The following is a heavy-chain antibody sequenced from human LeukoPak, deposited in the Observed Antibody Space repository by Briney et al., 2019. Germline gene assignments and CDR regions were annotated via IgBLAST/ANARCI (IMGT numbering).Heavy chain of an antibody. J-gene: IGHJ6*03. CDR3: ARIDGPTVFTYYMDL. D-gene: IGHD3-16*01. CDR2: ISPRSETI. V-gene: IGHV3-48*04. Sequence: GEALRLSCATSGFSFNRRGMNWVRQPPRKGLEGVSYISPRSETIFYAESVQGPFAVSRDDAKGSLYLQMRTLRVEDTAVYYCARIDGPTVFTYYMDLWGKGTTVTVAS. CDR1: GFSFNRRG.